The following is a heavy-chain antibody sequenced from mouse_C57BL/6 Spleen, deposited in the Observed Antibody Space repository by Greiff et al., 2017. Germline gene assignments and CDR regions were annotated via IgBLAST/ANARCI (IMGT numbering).Heavy chain of an antibody. D-gene: IGHD1-1*01. CDR2: IYWDDDK. CDR3: ARSPSDYYGSSSFDY. CDR1: GFSLSTSGMG. V-gene: IGHV8-12*01. Sequence: QVQLKVSGPGILQSSQTLSLTCSFSGFSLSTSGMGVSWIRQPSGKGLEWLAHIYWDDDKRYNPSLKSRLTISKATSRNQVFLKITSVDTADTATYYCARSPSDYYGSSSFDYWGKGTTLTVSS. J-gene: IGHJ2*01.